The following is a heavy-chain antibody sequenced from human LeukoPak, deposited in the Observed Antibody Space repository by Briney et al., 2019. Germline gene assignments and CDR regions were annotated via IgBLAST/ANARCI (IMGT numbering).Heavy chain of an antibody. Sequence: SETLSLTCTVSGYSISSGYYWGWVRQPPGKGLEWIGSIYHSGSTYYNPSLKSRVTISVDTSKNQFSLKLSSVTAADTAVYYCARGEHDGSGTPLSQHFDYWGQGTLVTVSS. CDR2: IYHSGST. V-gene: IGHV4-38-2*02. D-gene: IGHD3-10*01. CDR3: ARGEHDGSGTPLSQHFDY. CDR1: GYSISSGYY. J-gene: IGHJ4*02.